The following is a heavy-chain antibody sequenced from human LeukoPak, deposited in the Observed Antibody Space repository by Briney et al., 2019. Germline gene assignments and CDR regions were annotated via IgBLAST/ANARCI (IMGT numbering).Heavy chain of an antibody. J-gene: IGHJ4*02. V-gene: IGHV3-53*01. CDR1: GFTVSSNY. CDR2: IYSGGST. CDR3: AREDYYGSGSPDY. Sequence: GGSLRLSCAASGFTVSSNYMSWVRQAPGKGLEWVSVIYSGGSTYYADSVKGRFAISRDNSKNTLYLQMNSLRAEDTAVYYCAREDYYGSGSPDYWGQGTLVTVSS. D-gene: IGHD3-10*01.